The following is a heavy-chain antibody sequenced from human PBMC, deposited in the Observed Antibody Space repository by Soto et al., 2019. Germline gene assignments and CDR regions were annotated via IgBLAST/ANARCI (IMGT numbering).Heavy chain of an antibody. V-gene: IGHV3-23*01. CDR3: AKVNSRSYYDFWSGPNWFDP. D-gene: IGHD3-3*01. CDR2: ISGSGGST. CDR1: GFTFSSYA. J-gene: IGHJ5*02. Sequence: GGSLRLSCAASGFTFSSYAMSWVRQAPGKGLEWVSAISGSGGSTYYADSVKGRFTISRDNSKNTLYLQMNSLRAEDTAVYYWAKVNSRSYYDFWSGPNWFDPWGQGTLVTVSS.